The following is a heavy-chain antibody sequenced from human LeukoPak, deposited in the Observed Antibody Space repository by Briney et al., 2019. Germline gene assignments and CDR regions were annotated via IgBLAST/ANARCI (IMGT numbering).Heavy chain of an antibody. D-gene: IGHD4-23*01. CDR3: ARDRSTVVTPADD. V-gene: IGHV1-18*01. Sequence: ASVKVSCKASGYTFTSYGINWVRQAPGQGLEWMGWISAYNGDTNYAQNQGRVTMTTDTSTSTAYMELRSLRTDDTAVYYCARDRSTVVTPADDWGQGTLVTVSS. CDR2: ISAYNGDT. J-gene: IGHJ4*02. CDR1: GYTFTSYG.